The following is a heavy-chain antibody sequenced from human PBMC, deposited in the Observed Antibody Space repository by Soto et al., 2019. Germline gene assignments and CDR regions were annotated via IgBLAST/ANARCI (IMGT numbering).Heavy chain of an antibody. CDR2: IWYDGSNK. V-gene: IGHV3-33*01. J-gene: IGHJ6*02. Sequence: PGGSLRLSCAASGFTFSSYGMHWVRQAPGKGLEWVAVIWYDGSNKYYADSVKGRFTISRDNSKNTLYLQMNSLRAEDTAVYYCARALGYCSGGSCWEHDLWGYYYYGMDVWGQGTTVTVSS. D-gene: IGHD2-15*01. CDR3: ARALGYCSGGSCWEHDLWGYYYYGMDV. CDR1: GFTFSSYG.